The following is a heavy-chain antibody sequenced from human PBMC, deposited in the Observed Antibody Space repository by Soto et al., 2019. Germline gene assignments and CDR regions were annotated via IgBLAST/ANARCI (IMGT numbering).Heavy chain of an antibody. J-gene: IGHJ4*02. CDR1: GFTVSSNY. V-gene: IGHV3-53*01. Sequence: PGGSMRLSCAASGFTVSSNYMSWVRQAPGKGLEWVSVIYSGGSTYYADSVKGRFTISRDNSKNTLYLQMNSLRAEDTAVYYCARADGWLQSYYFDYWGQGTLVTVSS. CDR2: IYSGGST. D-gene: IGHD5-12*01. CDR3: ARADGWLQSYYFDY.